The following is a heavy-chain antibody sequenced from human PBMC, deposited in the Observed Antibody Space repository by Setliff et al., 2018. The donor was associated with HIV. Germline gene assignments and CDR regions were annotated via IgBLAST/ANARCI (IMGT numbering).Heavy chain of an antibody. D-gene: IGHD2-21*01. CDR2: VNHKGVA. Sequence: KPSETLSLTCAVYGGAFSGYYWTWIRQSPGRGLEWIGEVNHKGVANYSPSLMRRATISADTSKNQFSLRLYSVTAADTALYFCTRAQIAAPRPFDYWGQGTLVTVTS. V-gene: IGHV4-34*01. CDR1: GGAFSGYY. CDR3: TRAQIAAPRPFDY. J-gene: IGHJ4*02.